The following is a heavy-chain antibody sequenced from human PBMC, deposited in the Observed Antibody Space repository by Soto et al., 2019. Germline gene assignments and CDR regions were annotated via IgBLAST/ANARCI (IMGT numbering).Heavy chain of an antibody. Sequence: GGSLRLSCAASGFTFSSYAMTWVRQAPGKGLEWVSTIGGLSGSTYYAESVKGRFTISRDNSKDTLYLQMNSLRAEDTAVYYCARGGLYDFSSGYRDYGMDVWGQGTTVTVSS. CDR2: IGGLSGST. CDR1: GFTFSSYA. CDR3: ARGGLYDFSSGYRDYGMDV. D-gene: IGHD3-3*01. J-gene: IGHJ6*02. V-gene: IGHV3-23*01.